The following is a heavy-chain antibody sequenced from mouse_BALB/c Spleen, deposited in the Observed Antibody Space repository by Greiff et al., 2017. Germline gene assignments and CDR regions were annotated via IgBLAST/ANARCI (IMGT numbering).Heavy chain of an antibody. V-gene: IGHV1S81*02. CDR3: ARWDWLAY. CDR1: GYTFTSYW. J-gene: IGHJ3*01. Sequence: VQLQQPGAELVKPGASVKLSCKASGYTFTSYWMHWVKQRPGQGLEWIGEINPSNGRTNYNEKFKSKATLTVDKSSSTAYMQLSSLTSEDSAVYYCARWDWLAYWGQGTLVTVSA. D-gene: IGHD4-1*01. CDR2: INPSNGRT.